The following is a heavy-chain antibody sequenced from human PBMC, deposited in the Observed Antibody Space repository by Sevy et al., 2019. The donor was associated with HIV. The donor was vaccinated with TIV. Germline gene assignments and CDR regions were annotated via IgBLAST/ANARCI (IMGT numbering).Heavy chain of an antibody. J-gene: IGHJ2*01. Sequence: GGSLRLSCAASEFSFSTYGMHWVRQAPGRGLEWVAVVWIDGSNKYYGDSVKGRCSISRDNSKNTLFLQLDSLTVEDTAMYYCPGGLLVEEEYPWYFDCWGRGTLVTVSS. D-gene: IGHD3-3*01. CDR1: EFSFSTYG. CDR2: VWIDGSNK. V-gene: IGHV3-33*01. CDR3: PGGLLVEEEYPWYFDC.